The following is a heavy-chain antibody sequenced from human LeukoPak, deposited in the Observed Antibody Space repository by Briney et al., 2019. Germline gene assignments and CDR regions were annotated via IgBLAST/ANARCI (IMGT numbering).Heavy chain of an antibody. CDR2: ISGSSSTK. CDR1: GFTFSSYS. D-gene: IGHD2-2*01. J-gene: IGHJ6*02. Sequence: GGSLRLSCAASGFTFSSYSMNWVRQAPGKGLEWVSYISGSSSTKYYADSVRGRFTTSRDNAKNSLYLKMNSLRDEETAVYYCARSLGYCSRTSCYLYYYYTMDVWGQGTTVTVSS. V-gene: IGHV3-48*02. CDR3: ARSLGYCSRTSCYLYYYYTMDV.